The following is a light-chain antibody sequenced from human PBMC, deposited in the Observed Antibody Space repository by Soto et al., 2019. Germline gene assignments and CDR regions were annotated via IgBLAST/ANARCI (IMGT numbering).Light chain of an antibody. CDR2: EVS. V-gene: IGLV2-18*02. CDR1: SSDVGSYNR. CDR3: SSYTSSSTYV. J-gene: IGLJ1*01. Sequence: QSALTQPPSVSGSPGQSVAISCTGTSSDVGSYNRVSWYQQPPGTAPKVMIYEVSNRPSGVPDRFSGPKSGNTASLTNSGLQAEDEADYYCSSYTSSSTYVFGTGTKVTVL.